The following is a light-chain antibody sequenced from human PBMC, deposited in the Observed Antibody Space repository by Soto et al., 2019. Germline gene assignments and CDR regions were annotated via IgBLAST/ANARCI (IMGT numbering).Light chain of an antibody. Sequence: DIQMTQAPSTLSASDGDRVTIPCRASHTSSSWLAWQQQTPGKAPKLLIYAASTLESGVSSRFSGRGSGTEFTLTINSLQPEDFATYYCQQYKSYLRTFGQGTKVDI. CDR3: QQYKSYLRT. CDR2: AAS. J-gene: IGKJ1*01. CDR1: HTSSSW. V-gene: IGKV1-5*01.